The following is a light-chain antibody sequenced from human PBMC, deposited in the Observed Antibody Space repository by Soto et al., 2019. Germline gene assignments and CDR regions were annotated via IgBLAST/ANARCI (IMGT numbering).Light chain of an antibody. Sequence: EIVLTQSPGTLSLSPGERATLSCRASQSVSSSYLAWYQQKPGQAPRLLIYGACSRATGIPDRFSGSGSGTDFTLTSSRLEHEDFAVYYCQQYGSSPQTFGQGTKLEIK. CDR2: GAC. J-gene: IGKJ2*01. V-gene: IGKV3-20*01. CDR3: QQYGSSPQT. CDR1: QSVSSSY.